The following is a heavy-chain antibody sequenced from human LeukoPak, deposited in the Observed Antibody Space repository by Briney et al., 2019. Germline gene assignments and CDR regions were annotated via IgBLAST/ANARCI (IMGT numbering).Heavy chain of an antibody. Sequence: GGSLRLSCVGSGFTFRSHWVNWVRQSPGKGLEWVANIKPDGIDKYYVDSARGRFTVSRDNAKNSAFLQMNSLRAEDTAVYYCTRDRSRAEDDWGQGTLVTVSS. CDR1: GFTFRSHW. CDR2: IKPDGIDK. J-gene: IGHJ4*02. CDR3: TRDRSRAEDD. V-gene: IGHV3-7*01. D-gene: IGHD1-14*01.